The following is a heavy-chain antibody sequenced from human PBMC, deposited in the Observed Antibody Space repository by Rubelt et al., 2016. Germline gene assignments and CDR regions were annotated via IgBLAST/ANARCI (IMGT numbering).Heavy chain of an antibody. Sequence: SLTCAVSGGSINDNNWWSWVRQPPGKGLAWIGEISHSGSTSYNPSLQSRVTISMDKSMHHFSLWLSSVTAADTAVYYCARNSIGWSQMDYWGQGTQVTVSS. D-gene: IGHD6-19*01. CDR3: ARNSIGWSQMDY. V-gene: IGHV4-4*02. CDR2: ISHSGST. CDR1: GGSINDNNW. J-gene: IGHJ4*02.